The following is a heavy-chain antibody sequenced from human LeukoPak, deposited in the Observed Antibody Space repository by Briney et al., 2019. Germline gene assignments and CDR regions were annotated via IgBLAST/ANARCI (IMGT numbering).Heavy chain of an antibody. J-gene: IGHJ3*02. Sequence: GMSLRLSCAASGFTFSENNVHWVRQAPGKGLEWVALISNDGNSKDYADSVKGRFTLSGDNSKTTLYLQMNSLRAEDTAVYYCARDLIVGATTGAFDIWGQGTMVTVSS. CDR3: ARDLIVGATTGAFDI. D-gene: IGHD1-26*01. V-gene: IGHV3-30-3*01. CDR2: ISNDGNSK. CDR1: GFTFSENN.